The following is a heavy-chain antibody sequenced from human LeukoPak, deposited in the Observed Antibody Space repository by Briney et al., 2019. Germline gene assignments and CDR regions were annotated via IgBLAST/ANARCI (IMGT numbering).Heavy chain of an antibody. CDR1: GYTFTSYY. Sequence: ASVKVSCKASGYTFTSYYMHWVRQAPGQGLEWMGIINPSGGSTSYAQKFQGRVTITADKSTSTAYMELSSLRSEDTAVYYCARTYCGGDCYYYFDYWGQGTLVTVSS. CDR2: INPSGGST. CDR3: ARTYCGGDCYYYFDY. V-gene: IGHV1-46*01. D-gene: IGHD2-21*02. J-gene: IGHJ4*02.